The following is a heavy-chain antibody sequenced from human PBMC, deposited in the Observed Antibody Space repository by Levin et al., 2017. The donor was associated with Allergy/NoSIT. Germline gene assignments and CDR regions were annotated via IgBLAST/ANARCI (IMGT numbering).Heavy chain of an antibody. Sequence: GGSLRLSCAASGFTFSNAWMSWVRQAPGKGLEWVGRIKSKTDGGTTDYAAPVKGRFTISRDDSKNTLYLQMNSLKTEDTAVYYCTTLPTGSGYYFADYWGQGTLVTVSS. CDR3: TTLPTGSGYYFADY. J-gene: IGHJ4*02. D-gene: IGHD3-22*01. V-gene: IGHV3-15*01. CDR2: IKSKTDGGTT. CDR1: GFTFSNAW.